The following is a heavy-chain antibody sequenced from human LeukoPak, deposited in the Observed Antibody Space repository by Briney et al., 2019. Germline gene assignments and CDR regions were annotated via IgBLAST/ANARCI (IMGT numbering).Heavy chain of an antibody. D-gene: IGHD4-17*01. CDR2: INPDSGGT. CDR3: ARARGPRKHGDYVGASDI. CDR1: VYTFMGYF. J-gene: IGHJ3*02. Sequence: ASVRVSCKASVYTFMGYFIHWVRQAPGQGLEWMGWINPDSGGTNYAQNFQGRVTMTRDTSITTGYMELSRLGSDDTAVYYCARARGPRKHGDYVGASDIWGQGTMISVSS. V-gene: IGHV1-2*02.